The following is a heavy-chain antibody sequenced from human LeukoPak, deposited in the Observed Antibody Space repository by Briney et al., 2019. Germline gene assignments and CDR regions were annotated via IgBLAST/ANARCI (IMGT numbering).Heavy chain of an antibody. V-gene: IGHV1-18*01. Sequence: GASVKVSCKASGYTFTSYGISWVRQAPGQGLEWMGWISAYNGNTNYAQKLQGRVTMTTDTSTSTAYMELRSLRSDDTAVYYCARSSFVVPAAEPLDYWGQGTLVTVSS. CDR2: ISAYNGNT. J-gene: IGHJ4*02. D-gene: IGHD2-2*01. CDR1: GYTFTSYG. CDR3: ARSSFVVPAAEPLDY.